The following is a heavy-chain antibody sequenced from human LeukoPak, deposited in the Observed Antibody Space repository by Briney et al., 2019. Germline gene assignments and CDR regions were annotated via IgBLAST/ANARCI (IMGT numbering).Heavy chain of an antibody. CDR3: ASGGPAEYYYDSSGYFDY. CDR1: GGSFSGYY. CDR2: INHSGST. V-gene: IGHV4-34*01. D-gene: IGHD3-22*01. J-gene: IGHJ4*02. Sequence: PSETLSLTCAVYGGSFSGYYWSWVRQPPGKGLEWIGEINHSGSTNYNPSLKSRVTISVDTPKNQFSLKLSSVTAADTAVYYCASGGPAEYYYDSSGYFDYWGQGTLVTVSS.